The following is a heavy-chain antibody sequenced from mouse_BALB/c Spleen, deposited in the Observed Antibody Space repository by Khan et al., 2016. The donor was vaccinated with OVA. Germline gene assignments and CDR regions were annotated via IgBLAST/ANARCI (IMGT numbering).Heavy chain of an antibody. J-gene: IGHJ2*01. CDR3: ARKNGSDFDY. Sequence: DVKLQESGPELVKPGASVKISCKASGYSFTGYFMNWVMQSHGKSLEWIGRINPHIGETFYNQKFVGKATLTVDESSSTAHMELRSLASEDSAVYFGARKNGSDFDYWGQGTTLTVSS. V-gene: IGHV1-20*02. D-gene: IGHD1-1*01. CDR2: INPHIGET. CDR1: GYSFTGYF.